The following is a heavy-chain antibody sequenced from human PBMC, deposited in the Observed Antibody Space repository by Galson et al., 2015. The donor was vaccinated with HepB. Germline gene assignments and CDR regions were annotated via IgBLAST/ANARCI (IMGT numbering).Heavy chain of an antibody. D-gene: IGHD3-10*01. CDR3: ATSLGFGYGASTVAVDY. J-gene: IGHJ4*02. V-gene: IGHV3-15*01. CDR2: IKSRAEDGTT. Sequence: SLRLSCAASGFTFNNAWMSWVRQAPGKGLEWVGRIKSRAEDGTTIYAAHVRGRFTISRDDSKNTLYLQMNSLTTEDTGVYYCATSLGFGYGASTVAVDYWGQGTLVTVSS. CDR1: GFTFNNAW.